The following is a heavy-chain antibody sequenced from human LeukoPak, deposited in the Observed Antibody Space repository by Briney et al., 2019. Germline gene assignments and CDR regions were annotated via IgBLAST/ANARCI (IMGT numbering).Heavy chain of an antibody. CDR1: GFTFSSYG. D-gene: IGHD6-19*01. Sequence: GGSLRLSCAASGFTFSSYGMHWVRQLPGKGLHWVAFILYDGDMKFYGDSVRRRFTVSRDNSKNSVYLQMDSLRAEDTAVYYCARDRLSLAGTFQFDYWGQGTLVTVSS. V-gene: IGHV3-30-3*01. CDR2: ILYDGDMK. J-gene: IGHJ4*02. CDR3: ARDRLSLAGTFQFDY.